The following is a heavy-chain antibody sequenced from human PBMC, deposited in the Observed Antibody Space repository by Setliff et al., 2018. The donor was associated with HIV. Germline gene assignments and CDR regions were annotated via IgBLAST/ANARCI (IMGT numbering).Heavy chain of an antibody. J-gene: IGHJ3*02. CDR3: AKDPDRSPGRPGAFDI. V-gene: IGHV3-23*01. CDR2: ISGSGGST. CDR1: GFTFSSYA. Sequence: PGGSLRLSCAASGFTFSSYAMSWVRQAPGKGLEWVSAISGSGGSTYYADSVKGRFTISRDNSKNTLYLQMNSLRAEDTAVYYCAKDPDRSPGRPGAFDIWGQGTMVTVSS.